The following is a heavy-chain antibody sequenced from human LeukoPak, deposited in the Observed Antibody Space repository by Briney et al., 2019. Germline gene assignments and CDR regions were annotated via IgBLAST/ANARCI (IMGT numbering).Heavy chain of an antibody. CDR3: AREVGADYYFPY. J-gene: IGHJ4*02. V-gene: IGHV1-18*01. Sequence: ASVKVSCKASGYTFTSYGISWVRQAPGQGLEWMGWISAYNGNTNYAQKFQDRVTMTTDTSTSTAYMELRSLRSDDTAVYYCAREVGADYYFPYWGQGTLVTVSS. D-gene: IGHD3-10*01. CDR1: GYTFTSYG. CDR2: ISAYNGNT.